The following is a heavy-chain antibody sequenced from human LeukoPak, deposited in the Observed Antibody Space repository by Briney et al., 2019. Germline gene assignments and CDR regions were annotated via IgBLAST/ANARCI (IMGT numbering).Heavy chain of an antibody. CDR1: GYTFTSYD. V-gene: IGHV1-8*01. D-gene: IGHD3-3*01. CDR2: MNPNSGNT. J-gene: IGHJ4*02. CDR3: ARGGFSYDFWSGYLYYFDY. Sequence: EASVKVSCKASGYTFTSYDINWVRQATGQGLEWMGWMNPNSGNTGYAQKFQGRVTMTRNTSISTAYMELSSLRSEDTAVYYCARGGFSYDFWSGYLYYFDYWGQGTLVTVSS.